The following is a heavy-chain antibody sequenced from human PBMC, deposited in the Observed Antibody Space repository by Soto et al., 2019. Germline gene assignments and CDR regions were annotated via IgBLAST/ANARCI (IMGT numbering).Heavy chain of an antibody. CDR1: GFTVSSNY. CDR2: IYSGRTK. D-gene: IGHD3-10*01. Sequence: GGSLRLSCAASGFTVSSNYMSWVGQAPGKGLEWVSVIYSGRTKYYADSVKGRFTISRDNSKNTLYLQINSLRAEDTAVYYCAKGPSKFGGGHNWFDPWGQGTLVTVSS. J-gene: IGHJ5*02. V-gene: IGHV3-53*01. CDR3: AKGPSKFGGGHNWFDP.